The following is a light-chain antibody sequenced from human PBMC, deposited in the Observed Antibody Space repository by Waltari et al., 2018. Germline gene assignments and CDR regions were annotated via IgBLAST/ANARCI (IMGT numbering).Light chain of an antibody. CDR1: PSVSRA. CDR2: GAS. V-gene: IGKV3-20*01. Sequence: IVFTQSPGPLSLSPGETATISCKASPSVSRALAWYQQKPGQAPRLLIYGASNRATGVPDRFSGSGSGTDFSLTISSLEPEDFAVYYCQHYLRLPATFGQGTKVEIK. CDR3: QHYLRLPAT. J-gene: IGKJ1*01.